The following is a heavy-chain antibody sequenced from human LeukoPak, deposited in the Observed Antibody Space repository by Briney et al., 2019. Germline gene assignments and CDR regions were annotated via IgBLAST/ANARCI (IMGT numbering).Heavy chain of an antibody. D-gene: IGHD6-13*01. CDR1: DYSITSDYY. Sequence: PSETLSLTCIVSDYSITSDYYWGWIRQPPGKGLEWIGSMFYSGSPRYNPSLKSRVTISVDTSNNELSLKLSSVTAADTAVYYCASYSVDLPGPIAAAGKFDYWGQGTLVTVSS. CDR3: ASYSVDLPGPIAAAGKFDY. CDR2: MFYSGSP. V-gene: IGHV4-38-2*02. J-gene: IGHJ4*02.